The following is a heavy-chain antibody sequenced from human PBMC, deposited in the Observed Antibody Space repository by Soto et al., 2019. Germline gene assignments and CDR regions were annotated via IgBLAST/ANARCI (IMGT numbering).Heavy chain of an antibody. Sequence: QVQLQQWGAGLLKPSETLSLTCAVYGGSFSGYYWSWIRQPPGKGLERIGEINHSVSTNYNPSLKSRVTLSVDTSKNQFYLKLSSVTAADKAVYYCARGQRRYFDWLSRLGFDYWGQGTRVTVSS. D-gene: IGHD3-9*01. CDR3: ARGQRRYFDWLSRLGFDY. CDR2: INHSVST. V-gene: IGHV4-34*01. CDR1: GGSFSGYY. J-gene: IGHJ4*02.